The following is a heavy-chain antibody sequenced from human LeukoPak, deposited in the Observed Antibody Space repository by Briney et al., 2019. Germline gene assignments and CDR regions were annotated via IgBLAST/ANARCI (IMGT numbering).Heavy chain of an antibody. CDR1: GFTFSSYG. D-gene: IGHD5-12*01. CDR3: ARENSGYDFALDY. Sequence: GGSLRLSCAASGFTFSSYGMHWVRQAPGKGLEWVAVIWYDGSNKYHADSVKGRFTISRDNSKNTLYLQMNSLRAEDTAVYYCARENSGYDFALDYWGQGTLVTVSS. V-gene: IGHV3-33*01. CDR2: IWYDGSNK. J-gene: IGHJ4*02.